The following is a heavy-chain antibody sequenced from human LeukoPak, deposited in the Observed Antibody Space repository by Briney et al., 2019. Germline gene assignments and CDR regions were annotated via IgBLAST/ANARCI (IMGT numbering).Heavy chain of an antibody. CDR1: GFTVSRNY. V-gene: IGHV3-53*01. D-gene: IGHD6-19*01. J-gene: IGHJ4*02. Sequence: PGGSLRLSCSASGFTVSRNYMSWVRQAPEKGLEWLSVLYSGGSTYYADSVKGRLTISRDDSGNTLYLQMNSLTADDTAVYYCARGQITSAWLDCWGQGTLVTVSS. CDR2: LYSGGST. CDR3: ARGQITSAWLDC.